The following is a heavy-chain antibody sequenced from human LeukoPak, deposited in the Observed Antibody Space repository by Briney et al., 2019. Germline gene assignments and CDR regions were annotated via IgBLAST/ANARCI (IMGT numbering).Heavy chain of an antibody. Sequence: SETLSLTCAGYGGSFSGYYWSWIRQPPGKGLEGIGEINHSGSTNYNPSLKSRVTISVDPSKNQFSLKLSSVTAADTAVYYCARGRGRYCSSTSCHNYHYWGQGTLVTVSS. V-gene: IGHV4-34*01. CDR3: ARGRGRYCSSTSCHNYHY. CDR2: INHSGST. CDR1: GGSFSGYY. J-gene: IGHJ4*02. D-gene: IGHD2-2*01.